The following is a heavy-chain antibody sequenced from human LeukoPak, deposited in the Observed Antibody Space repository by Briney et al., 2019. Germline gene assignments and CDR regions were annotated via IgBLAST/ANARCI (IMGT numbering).Heavy chain of an antibody. Sequence: GGSLILSCAASGFTFRGSWMSWVRQAPGKGLEWVANINQDGSAKNYLDSVKGRFTISIDRGKNSLYLQMNSLRDEDTAVYYCARELSWSGRDYWGQGTLVTVSS. J-gene: IGHJ4*02. D-gene: IGHD3-3*01. CDR2: INQDGSAK. V-gene: IGHV3-7*01. CDR1: GFTFRGSW. CDR3: ARELSWSGRDY.